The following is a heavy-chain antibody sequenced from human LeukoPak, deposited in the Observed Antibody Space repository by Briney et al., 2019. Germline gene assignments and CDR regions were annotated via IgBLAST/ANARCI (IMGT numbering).Heavy chain of an antibody. Sequence: SETLSLTCTVSGGSISSSYYYWGWIRQPPGKGLEWIGSIYYSGSTYYNPSLKSRVTISLDTSQTQFSLRLTSLTAADTAVYYCAGGSSLAWELLHYWGQGTLVTVSS. J-gene: IGHJ4*02. CDR2: IYYSGST. CDR3: AGGSSLAWELLHY. D-gene: IGHD1-26*01. V-gene: IGHV4-39*07. CDR1: GGSISSSYYY.